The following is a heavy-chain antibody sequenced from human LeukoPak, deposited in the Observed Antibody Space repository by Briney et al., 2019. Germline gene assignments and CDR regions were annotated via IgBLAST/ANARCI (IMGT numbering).Heavy chain of an antibody. Sequence: ASVKVSCKASGGTFSSYAISWVRQAPGQGLEWMGGIIPIFGTANYAQKFQGRVTITADESTSTAYMELSSLRSEDTAVYYCARRQWLVLGGAFDIWGQGTMVTVSS. V-gene: IGHV1-69*01. D-gene: IGHD6-19*01. CDR2: IIPIFGTA. CDR3: ARRQWLVLGGAFDI. J-gene: IGHJ3*02. CDR1: GGTFSSYA.